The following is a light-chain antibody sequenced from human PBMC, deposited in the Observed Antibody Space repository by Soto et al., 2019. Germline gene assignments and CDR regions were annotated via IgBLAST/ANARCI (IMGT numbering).Light chain of an antibody. CDR3: RSYAGSNSVI. J-gene: IGLJ1*01. Sequence: QSALTQPPSASGSPGQSVTISCTGTSSDVGGYDYVSWYQQQSGKAPKLLIYEVTKRPSGVPDRFSGSKSGNTASLTVSGLQAEDEADYYCRSYAGSNSVIFGPGTKVTVL. V-gene: IGLV2-8*01. CDR2: EVT. CDR1: SSDVGGYDY.